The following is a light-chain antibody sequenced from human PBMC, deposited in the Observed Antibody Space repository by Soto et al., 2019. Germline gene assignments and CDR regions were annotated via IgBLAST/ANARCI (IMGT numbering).Light chain of an antibody. J-gene: IGLJ1*01. CDR3: TSYTSSNSLYV. V-gene: IGLV2-14*03. CDR2: DVN. CDR1: SSDVGGYNH. Sequence: QSALTQPASVSGSPGQSITISCTGTSSDVGGYNHVSWYQQLPGKAPKLIIYDVNNRPSGVSNRFSASKSANAASLTISGLQAEDEADYYCTSYTSSNSLYVFGTGTKVTVL.